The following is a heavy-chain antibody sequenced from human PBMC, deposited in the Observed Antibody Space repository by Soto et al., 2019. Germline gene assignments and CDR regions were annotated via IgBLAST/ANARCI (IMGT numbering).Heavy chain of an antibody. Sequence: GESLKISCAASGFHFGGYWMHWVRQAPGKGLVWVSHTNHDGSSTTYADFVRGRFTISRDNAKNTLYLQMNSLRAEDTAVYYCVRVGAPIAVRPYFDYWGQGALVTVSS. CDR1: GFHFGGYW. CDR3: VRVGAPIAVRPYFDY. J-gene: IGHJ4*02. D-gene: IGHD6-6*01. V-gene: IGHV3-74*01. CDR2: TNHDGSST.